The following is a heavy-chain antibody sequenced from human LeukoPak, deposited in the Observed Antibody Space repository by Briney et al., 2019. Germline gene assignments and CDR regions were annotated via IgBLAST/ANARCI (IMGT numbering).Heavy chain of an antibody. D-gene: IGHD2-2*02. V-gene: IGHV3-48*01. J-gene: IGHJ4*02. CDR3: AGYCSSTSCYKGIDY. CDR1: GFTFSSYS. CDR2: ISSSSSTI. Sequence: GGSLRLSCAASGFTFSSYSMNWVRQAPGKGLEWVSYISSSSSTIYYADSVKGRFTISRDNAKNSLYLQMNSLRAEDTAVYYCAGYCSSTSCYKGIDYWGQGTLVTVSS.